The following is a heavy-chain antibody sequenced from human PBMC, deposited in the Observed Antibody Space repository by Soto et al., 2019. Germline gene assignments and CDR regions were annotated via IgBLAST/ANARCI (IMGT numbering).Heavy chain of an antibody. V-gene: IGHV3-30-3*01. CDR3: ARVPTVVTTAYYFDY. Sequence: ESGGGVVQPGRSLRLSCAASGFTFSSYAMHWVRQAPGKGLGWVAVISYDGSNKYYADSVKGRFTIARDNSKNTLYLQMNSLRAEDTAVYYCARVPTVVTTAYYFDYWGQGTLVTVSS. CDR1: GFTFSSYA. CDR2: ISYDGSNK. D-gene: IGHD4-17*01. J-gene: IGHJ4*02.